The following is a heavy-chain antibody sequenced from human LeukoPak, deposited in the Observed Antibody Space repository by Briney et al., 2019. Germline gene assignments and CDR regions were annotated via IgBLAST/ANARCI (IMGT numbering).Heavy chain of an antibody. J-gene: IGHJ4*02. CDR1: GFTVSNNY. CDR2: IKSGGDT. CDR3: AKDFGELLGLDY. Sequence: PGGSLRLSCAASGFTVSNNYMSWVRQAPGKGLEWVSVIKSGGDTYYADSVKGRFTISRDNSKNTLYLQMNSLRAEDTAVYYCAKDFGELLGLDYWGQGTLVTVSS. D-gene: IGHD1-26*01. V-gene: IGHV3-53*01.